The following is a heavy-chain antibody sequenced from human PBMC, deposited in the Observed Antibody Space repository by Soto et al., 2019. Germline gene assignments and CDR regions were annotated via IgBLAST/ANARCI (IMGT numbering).Heavy chain of an antibody. CDR2: IYHSGST. CDR3: ARETGYSSSWWARPGYFDY. CDR1: GYSISSGYY. V-gene: IGHV4-38-2*02. D-gene: IGHD6-13*01. Sequence: QVQLQESGPGLVKPSETLSLTCAVSGYSISSGYYWGWIRQPPGKGLEWIGSIYHSGSTYYNPSLKSRVTISVDTSKNQFSLKLSSVTAADTAVYYCARETGYSSSWWARPGYFDYWGQGTLVTVSS. J-gene: IGHJ4*02.